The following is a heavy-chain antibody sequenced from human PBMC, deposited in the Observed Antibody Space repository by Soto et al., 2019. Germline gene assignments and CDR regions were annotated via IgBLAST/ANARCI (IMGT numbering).Heavy chain of an antibody. D-gene: IGHD3-10*01. J-gene: IGHJ6*03. Sequence: GGSLRLSCAASGFTFSSYAMSWVRQAPGKGLEWVSAISGSGGSTYYADSVKGRFTISRDNSKNTLYLQMNSLRAEDTAVYYCARPHSYGSGSYYDYYYYMDVSGKAPTVTVSS. V-gene: IGHV3-23*01. CDR3: ARPHSYGSGSYYDYYYYMDV. CDR2: ISGSGGST. CDR1: GFTFSSYA.